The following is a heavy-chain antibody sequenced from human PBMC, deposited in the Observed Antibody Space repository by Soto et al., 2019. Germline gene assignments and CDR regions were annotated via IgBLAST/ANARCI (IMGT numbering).Heavy chain of an antibody. Sequence: EVQLAESGGGLAQPGGSLRLSCAASGFTLSGYAMDWVRQAPGKGLEYVSGISSNGVGTYYANSVQGRFTISRDNSKNTVYFQMGSLGPEDMAVYYCARRARPDFYYMDVWGKGTTVTVSS. CDR1: GFTLSGYA. V-gene: IGHV3-64*01. CDR3: ARRARPDFYYMDV. CDR2: ISSNGVGT. D-gene: IGHD6-6*01. J-gene: IGHJ6*03.